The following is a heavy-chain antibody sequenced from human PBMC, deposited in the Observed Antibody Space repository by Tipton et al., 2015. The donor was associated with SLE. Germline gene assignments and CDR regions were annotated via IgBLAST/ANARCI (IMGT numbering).Heavy chain of an antibody. D-gene: IGHD3-3*01. J-gene: IGHJ5*02. CDR2: IYYSGST. Sequence: TLSLTCTVSGGSISSYYWSWIRQPPGKGLEWIGNIYYSGSTNYNPSLKSPVTISVDTSKNQFSLKLSSVTAADTAVYYCARSSLENWFDPWGQGTLVTVSS. CDR3: ARSSLENWFDP. V-gene: IGHV4-59*08. CDR1: GGSISSYY.